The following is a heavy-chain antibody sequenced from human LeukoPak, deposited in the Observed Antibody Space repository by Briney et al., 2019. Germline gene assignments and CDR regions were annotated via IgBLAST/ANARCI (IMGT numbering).Heavy chain of an antibody. V-gene: IGHV3-23*01. CDR2: ISGNGDYT. J-gene: IGHJ4*02. Sequence: GGSLRLSCAASGFTFSSYAMTWVRQAPGNGLEWVSTISGNGDYTYYADSVKGRFTISRDKTKNTLYLQMNSLRAEDTAVYYCAKGYTGGWYDFDCWGQGTLVTVSS. CDR1: GFTFSSYA. D-gene: IGHD6-19*01. CDR3: AKGYTGGWYDFDC.